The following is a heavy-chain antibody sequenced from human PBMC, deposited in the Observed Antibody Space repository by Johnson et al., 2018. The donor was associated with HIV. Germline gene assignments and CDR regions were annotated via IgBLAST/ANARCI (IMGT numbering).Heavy chain of an antibody. CDR3: VRRFYDSSAFDI. CDR1: GFTFSSYG. CDR2: ISYDGSNK. D-gene: IGHD3-22*01. J-gene: IGHJ3*02. V-gene: IGHV3-30*03. Sequence: QVQLVESGGGVVQPGRSLRLSCAASGFTFSSYGMHWVRQAPGKGLDWVAVISYDGSNKYFTDSVRGRFTISRDNSKNTLFLQMKSLRAEATAVYYCVRRFYDSSAFDIWCQGTLVTVSS.